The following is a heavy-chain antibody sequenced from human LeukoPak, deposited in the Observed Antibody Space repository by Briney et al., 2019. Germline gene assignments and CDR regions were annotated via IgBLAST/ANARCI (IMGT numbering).Heavy chain of an antibody. D-gene: IGHD3-22*01. CDR3: ARLKKPRGPYSYGLGDSSGYYYRSYYFDY. CDR2: ISNDQSNK. Sequence: GGSLRLSCAASGFTFSSYGMHWVRQAPGKGLEWVAVISNDQSNKYYTDSVKGRFTISRDNSKNTLYLQMNSLRAEDTAVYYCARLKKPRGPYSYGLGDSSGYYYRSYYFDYWGQGTLVTVSS. CDR1: GFTFSSYG. V-gene: IGHV3-30*03. J-gene: IGHJ4*02.